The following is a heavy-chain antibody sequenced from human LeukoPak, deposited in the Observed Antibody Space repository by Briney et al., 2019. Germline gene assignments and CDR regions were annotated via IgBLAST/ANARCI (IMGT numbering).Heavy chain of an antibody. D-gene: IGHD6-19*01. V-gene: IGHV3-74*01. J-gene: IGHJ4*02. CDR3: ALSSSWYGGSWEY. CDR1: GFTFSNYW. CDR2: INSDGSDT. Sequence: GGSLRLSCAASGFTFSNYWMHWVRQAPGKGLVWVSRINSDGSDTSYADSVKGRFTISRDNAKNTLYLQMHSLRAEDTAVYYCALSSSWYGGSWEYWGQGTLVAVSS.